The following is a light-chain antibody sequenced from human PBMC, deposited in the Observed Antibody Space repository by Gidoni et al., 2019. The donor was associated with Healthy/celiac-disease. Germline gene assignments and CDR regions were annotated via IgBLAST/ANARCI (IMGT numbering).Light chain of an antibody. CDR3: QQYNSPWVT. Sequence: EIVMTQSPATLSVSPGERATLSCRASQSVSSNLAWYQQKPGQAPRLLIYGASTRATGVPSRFSGSGSGTEFTLTISSLQSEDFAVYYCQQYNSPWVTFGPGTKVDIK. J-gene: IGKJ3*01. CDR2: GAS. CDR1: QSVSSN. V-gene: IGKV3D-15*01.